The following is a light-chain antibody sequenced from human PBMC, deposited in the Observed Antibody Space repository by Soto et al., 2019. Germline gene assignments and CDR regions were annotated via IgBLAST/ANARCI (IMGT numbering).Light chain of an antibody. CDR1: SSDVGGYNY. CDR2: DVS. J-gene: IGLJ1*01. Sequence: QSVLTQPASVSGSPGQSITMSCTGTSSDVGGYNYVSWYQHHPGKAPKLMIYDVSNRPSGVSNRFSGSKSGNTASLTISGLQPEDEADYSCSSYTTSNTRQIVFGTGTKVTVL. V-gene: IGLV2-14*03. CDR3: SSYTTSNTRQIV.